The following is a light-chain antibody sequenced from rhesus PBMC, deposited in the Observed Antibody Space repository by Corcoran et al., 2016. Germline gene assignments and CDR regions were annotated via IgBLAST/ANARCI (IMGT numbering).Light chain of an antibody. J-gene: IGKJ2*01. CDR2: DAS. V-gene: IGKV3-35*01. CDR3: QQYNNWNT. CDR1: QRVSSN. Sequence: SVMTQSPVTLSLSLGQRATLSCWASQRVSSNVAWYQQRPGQAPRLLIFDASIRATGIPERFSGSGSGTDFTLTISSLEPEDVGVYYCQQYNNWNTFGQGTKVEIK.